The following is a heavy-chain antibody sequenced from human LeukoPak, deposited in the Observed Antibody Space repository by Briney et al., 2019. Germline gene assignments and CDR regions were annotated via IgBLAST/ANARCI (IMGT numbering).Heavy chain of an antibody. CDR1: GGSISSSSYY. V-gene: IGHV4-39*01. CDR3: ASGRVLWFGELLEQGFDY. D-gene: IGHD3-10*01. CDR2: TYYSGST. J-gene: IGHJ4*02. Sequence: PSETLSLTCTVSGGSISSSSYYWGWIRQPPGKGLEWIGSTYYSGSTYYNPSLKSRVTISVDTSKNQFSLKLSSVTAADTAVYYCASGRVLWFGELLEQGFDYWGQGTLVTVSS.